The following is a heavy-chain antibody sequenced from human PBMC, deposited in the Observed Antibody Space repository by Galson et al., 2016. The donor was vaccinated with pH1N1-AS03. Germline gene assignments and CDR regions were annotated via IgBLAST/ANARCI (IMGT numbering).Heavy chain of an antibody. CDR2: ISSGGGST. CDR1: GFTFSRNA. CDR3: VRGDPVTAGGTGCDY. V-gene: IGHV3-64*01. J-gene: IGHJ4*02. D-gene: IGHD6-13*01. Sequence: SLRLSCAASGFTFSRNAMYWVRQAPGKGLEFVSDISSGGGSTYYANSVKDRFIISRDNSKNMLYLQMGSLRAEDTAVYYCVRGDPVTAGGTGCDYWGQGTLVTVSS.